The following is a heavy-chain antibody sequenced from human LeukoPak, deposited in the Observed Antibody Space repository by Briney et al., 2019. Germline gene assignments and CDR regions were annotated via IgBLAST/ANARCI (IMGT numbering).Heavy chain of an antibody. CDR2: IIPIFGTA. CDR3: ARAWQQLVKGAFDI. CDR1: GGTFSSYA. J-gene: IGHJ3*02. V-gene: IGHV1-69*01. Sequence: GSSVKVSCKASGGTFSSYAISWVRQAPGQGLEWMGGIIPIFGTADYAQKFQGRVTITPDESTSTAYMELSSVRSEDTGVYFCARAWQQLVKGAFDIWGQGTMVTVSS. D-gene: IGHD6-13*01.